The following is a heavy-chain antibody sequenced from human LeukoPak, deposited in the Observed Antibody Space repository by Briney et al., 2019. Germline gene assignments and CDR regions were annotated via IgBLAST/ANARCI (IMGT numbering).Heavy chain of an antibody. CDR1: GYTFTGYY. J-gene: IGHJ5*02. D-gene: IGHD2-2*01. CDR2: INPNSGGT. CDR3: ARTIVVVPASPRGWFDP. Sequence: ASVKVSCKASGYTFTGYYMHWVRQAPGQGLEWMGWINPNSGGTNYAQKFQGRVTMTRDTSISTAYMELSRLRSDDTAVYYCARTIVVVPASPRGWFDPWGQGTLVTVSS. V-gene: IGHV1-2*02.